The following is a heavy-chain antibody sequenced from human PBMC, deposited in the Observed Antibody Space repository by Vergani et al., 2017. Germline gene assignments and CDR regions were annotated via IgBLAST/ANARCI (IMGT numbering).Heavy chain of an antibody. Sequence: QVQLVQSGAEVKKPGASVKVSCKASGYTFTGYYMHWVRQAPGQGLEWMGWINPNSGGTNYAQKFHGRVTMTRDTSISTAYMELSRLRSDDTAVYYCARDGYCSSTSCYGWFDPWGQGTLVTVSS. CDR2: INPNSGGT. V-gene: IGHV1-2*02. D-gene: IGHD2-2*03. CDR1: GYTFTGYY. J-gene: IGHJ5*02. CDR3: ARDGYCSSTSCYGWFDP.